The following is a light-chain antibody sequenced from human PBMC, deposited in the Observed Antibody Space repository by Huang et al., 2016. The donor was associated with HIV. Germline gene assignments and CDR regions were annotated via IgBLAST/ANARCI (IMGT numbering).Light chain of an antibody. CDR2: AAS. Sequence: EIVVTQSPVTLSVSPGERATLSCRTTQSVNSDLAWYQQKPGQAPRLLIYAASTRATGVPAKLSGSGSGTEFTLPISSLQSEDFAIYYCQQYNHWPPYTFGQGTKVEIK. CDR3: QQYNHWPPYT. J-gene: IGKJ2*01. V-gene: IGKV3-15*01. CDR1: QSVNSD.